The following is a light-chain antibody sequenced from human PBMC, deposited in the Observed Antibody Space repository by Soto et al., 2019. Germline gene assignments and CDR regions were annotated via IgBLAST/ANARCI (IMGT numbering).Light chain of an antibody. V-gene: IGLV2-14*01. CDR3: SSYTSSSTPYV. J-gene: IGLJ1*01. Sequence: QSALTQPASVSGSPGQSITISCTGSSSDIGAYDYVSWYQQRPVKAPKLMIFDVTNRPSGVFDRFSGSKSGNTASLTISGLQTEDEADYYCSSYTSSSTPYVFGNGTKVTVL. CDR2: DVT. CDR1: SSDIGAYDY.